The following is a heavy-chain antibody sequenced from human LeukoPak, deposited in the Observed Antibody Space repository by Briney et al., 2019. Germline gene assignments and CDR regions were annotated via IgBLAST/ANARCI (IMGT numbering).Heavy chain of an antibody. D-gene: IGHD3-16*01. CDR2: IYPGDSHT. CDR3: ARHYPPRGQIPYYYYYMDV. Sequence: GESLKISCKGSGYSFTSYWIAWVRQMPGKGLEWMGIIYPGDSHTRYSPSFQGQVTISADKSIDTAYLQWNSLKASDTAIYYCARHYPPRGQIPYYYYYMDVWGKGTTVTVSS. V-gene: IGHV5-51*01. J-gene: IGHJ6*03. CDR1: GYSFTSYW.